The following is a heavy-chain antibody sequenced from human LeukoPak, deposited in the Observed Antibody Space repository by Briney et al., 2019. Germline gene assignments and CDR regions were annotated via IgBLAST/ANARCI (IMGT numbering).Heavy chain of an antibody. CDR1: GFTFSTYW. CDR2: INRDGGAQ. J-gene: IGHJ3*02. CDR3: ARDGIPTYAFDI. V-gene: IGHV3-7*01. D-gene: IGHD1-26*01. Sequence: GGSLRLSCSASGFTFSTYWMSWVRQAPGKGLEWMANINRDGGAQNYVDSVKGRFIISRDNAKDSLFLQMNNLRAEDTALYYCARDGIPTYAFDIWGQGTMVTVSP.